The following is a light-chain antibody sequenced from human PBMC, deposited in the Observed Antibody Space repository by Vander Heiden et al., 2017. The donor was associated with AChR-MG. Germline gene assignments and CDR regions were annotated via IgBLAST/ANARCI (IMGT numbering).Light chain of an antibody. CDR1: QSVSSSY. J-gene: IGKJ3*01. CDR2: GAS. CDR3: QQYGSSPFT. Sequence: DIVLTQSPGTLSLPPGERATLSCRASQSVSSSYLAWYQQKPGQAPRLLIYGASSSATGIPDRFSGSGSGTDFTLTISRLEPEDFAVYYCQQYGSSPFTFGPGTKVDIK. V-gene: IGKV3-20*01.